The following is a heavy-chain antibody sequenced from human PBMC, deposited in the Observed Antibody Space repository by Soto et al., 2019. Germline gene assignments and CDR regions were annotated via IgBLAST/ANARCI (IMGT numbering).Heavy chain of an antibody. V-gene: IGHV4-39*01. CDR1: GGSISSSSYY. J-gene: IGHJ4*02. D-gene: IGHD2-15*01. CDR3: ARHTPAISISDH. CDR2: IYYSGST. Sequence: SETLSLTCTVSGGSISSSSYYWGWIRQPPGKGLEWIGSIYYSGSTYYNPSLKSRVTISVDTSKNQFSLKLSSVTAADTAVYYCARHTPAISISDHWGQGTQVTVS.